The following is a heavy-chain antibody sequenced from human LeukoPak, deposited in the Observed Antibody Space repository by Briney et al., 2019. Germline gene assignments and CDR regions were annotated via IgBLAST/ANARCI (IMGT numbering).Heavy chain of an antibody. D-gene: IGHD2-21*01. V-gene: IGHV4-59*12. CDR3: ARVGYYPDYYMDV. CDR2: IYNSGNT. Sequence: SETLSLTCTVSGGSINSYYWTWIRQPPGKGLEWIGNIYNSGNTNYNPSLKSRVTISVDTSKNQFSLKLSSVTAADTAVYYCARVGYYPDYYMDVWGKGTTVTVSS. CDR1: GGSINSYY. J-gene: IGHJ6*03.